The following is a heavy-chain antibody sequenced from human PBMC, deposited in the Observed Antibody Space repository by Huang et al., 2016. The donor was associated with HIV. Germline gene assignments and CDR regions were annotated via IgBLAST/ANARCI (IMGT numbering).Heavy chain of an antibody. CDR1: GFTFCRYG. J-gene: IGHJ6*03. CDR2: MRYDVTNH. V-gene: IGHV3-30*02. Sequence: QVQLVESGGGVVQPGGSLRLSCSASGFTFCRYGLHWVRPAPGKGLEWVAFMRYDVTNHFDADSLKGRIIISRDNARNKLFLQVNSLRSEDAGVYYCAKDPHDNGDYSLYQYYYYLDVWGKGTTVTVSS. CDR3: AKDPHDNGDYSLYQYYYYLDV. D-gene: IGHD4-17*01.